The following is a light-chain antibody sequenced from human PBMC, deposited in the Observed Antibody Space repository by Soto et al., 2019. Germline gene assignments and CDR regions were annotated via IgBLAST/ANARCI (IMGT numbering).Light chain of an antibody. J-gene: IGKJ4*01. CDR3: HQYDNWLT. CDR2: GAS. CDR1: ESVGSN. Sequence: ELVMTQSPATLSVSPGERATLSYRASESVGSNLAWYQQKPGQAPRLLIYGASTRATGIPARFSGSGSGTEFTLTISSLQSEDFAVYYCHQYDNWLTFGGGTKVEIK. V-gene: IGKV3-15*01.